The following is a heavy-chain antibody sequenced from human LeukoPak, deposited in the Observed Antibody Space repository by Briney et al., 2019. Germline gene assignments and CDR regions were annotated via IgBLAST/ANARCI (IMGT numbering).Heavy chain of an antibody. CDR3: AKSLGYCSGGSCYRDAFDI. V-gene: IGHV3-9*01. Sequence: GGSLRLSCAASGFTFDDYAMHWVRQAPGKGLEWVSGISWNSGSIGYADSVKGRFTISRDNAKNSLYLQMNSLRAEDTALYYCAKSLGYCSGGSCYRDAFDIWGQGTMVTVSS. J-gene: IGHJ3*02. CDR2: ISWNSGSI. D-gene: IGHD2-15*01. CDR1: GFTFDDYA.